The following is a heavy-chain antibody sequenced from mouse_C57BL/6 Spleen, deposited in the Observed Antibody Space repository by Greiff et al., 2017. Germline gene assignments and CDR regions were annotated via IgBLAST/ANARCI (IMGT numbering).Heavy chain of an antibody. CDR2: INPGSGGT. J-gene: IGHJ2*01. CDR3: ARDDYDVGFAY. V-gene: IGHV1-54*01. CDR1: GYAFTNYL. D-gene: IGHD2-4*01. Sequence: QVQLQQSGAELVRPGTSVKVSCKASGYAFTNYLIEWVKQRPGQGLEWIGVINPGSGGTNYNEKFKGKGTLTADKSSSTAYMQLSSLTSEDSAVYFCARDDYDVGFAYWGQGTTLTVSS.